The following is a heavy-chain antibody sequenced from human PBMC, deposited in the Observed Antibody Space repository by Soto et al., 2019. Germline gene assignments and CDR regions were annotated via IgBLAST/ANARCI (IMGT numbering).Heavy chain of an antibody. J-gene: IGHJ6*02. CDR3: ATSRDCSSTSCYLYTNPYYYYYGMDV. Sequence: KASGGTFSSYAISWVRQAPGQGLEWMGGIIPIFGTANYAQKFQGRVTITADESTSTAYMELSSLSSEDTAVYYCATSRDCSSTSCYLYTNPYYYYYGMDVWGQGTTVTVSS. D-gene: IGHD2-2*01. V-gene: IGHV1-69*01. CDR1: GGTFSSYA. CDR2: IIPIFGTA.